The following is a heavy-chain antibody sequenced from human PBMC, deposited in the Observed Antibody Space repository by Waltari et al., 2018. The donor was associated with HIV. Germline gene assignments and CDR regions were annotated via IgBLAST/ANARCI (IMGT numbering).Heavy chain of an antibody. J-gene: IGHJ4*02. V-gene: IGHV1-69*01. CDR1: RCTSSSDA. CDR3: ARDMGSGSSWYTGFGY. D-gene: IGHD6-13*01. CDR2: IIPIVGTA. Sequence: QVPLVQSGAEGKKPGSSVKACCKASRCTSSSDALSWVRQAPGQGLEWMGGIIPIVGTANYAQKCQGRVTITADESTSTAYMELSSLRSEDTAVYYCARDMGSGSSWYTGFGYWGQGTLVTVSS.